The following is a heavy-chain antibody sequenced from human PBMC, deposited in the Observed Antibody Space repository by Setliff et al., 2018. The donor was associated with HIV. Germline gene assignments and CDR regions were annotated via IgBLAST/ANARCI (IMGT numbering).Heavy chain of an antibody. Sequence: SETLSLTCIVSGGSISSSSHYWGWIRQPPGKGLEWIGSIYYTGSTYYNPSLRSRVTISVDTSKNQFSLKLSSVTAADTAVYFCARSPSARLYFDYWGQGTLVTVSS. CDR1: GGSISSSSHY. CDR2: IYYTGST. V-gene: IGHV4-39*07. J-gene: IGHJ4*02. CDR3: ARSPSARLYFDY.